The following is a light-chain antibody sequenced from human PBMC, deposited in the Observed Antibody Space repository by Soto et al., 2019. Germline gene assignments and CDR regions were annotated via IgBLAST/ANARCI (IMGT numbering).Light chain of an antibody. CDR1: SSDVGGYNY. Sequence: QSALTQPPSASGSPGQSVTISCTGTSSDVGGYNYVSWYQQHPGKAPKLMIYEVSKRPSGVPDRFSGSKSGNTASLTVSGLQAEDDADSYFSSYAGSNLVVFGGGTKLPVL. CDR3: SSYAGSNLVV. CDR2: EVS. V-gene: IGLV2-8*01. J-gene: IGLJ2*01.